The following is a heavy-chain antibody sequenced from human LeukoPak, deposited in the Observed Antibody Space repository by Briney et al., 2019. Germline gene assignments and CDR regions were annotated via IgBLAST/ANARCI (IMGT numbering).Heavy chain of an antibody. D-gene: IGHD3/OR15-3a*01. CDR2: ISYSGST. CDR3: AKGGLATYNGFDP. J-gene: IGHJ5*02. V-gene: IGHV4-30-4*01. CDR1: GGSISSGDYY. Sequence: PSETLSLTCTVSGGSISSGDYYWSWLRQPPGMGLEWIGDISYSGSTYYNPSLRSRLSISVDRSNNQFSLRLTSVTAADTAVYYCAKGGLATYNGFDPWGQGTLVIVSS.